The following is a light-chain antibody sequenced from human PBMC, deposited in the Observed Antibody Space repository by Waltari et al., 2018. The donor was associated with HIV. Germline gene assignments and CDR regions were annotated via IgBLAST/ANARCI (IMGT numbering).Light chain of an antibody. Sequence: SYEVTQPPSLSVSPGQTASITCSGDKLGEKYACWSQQKPGQSPILVIYADTKRPPGIPERFSASNSGNTATLTITGTQAMDEADYYCQAWDSTTRVFGGGTKLTVL. CDR1: KLGEKY. CDR3: QAWDSTTRV. V-gene: IGLV3-1*01. CDR2: ADT. J-gene: IGLJ3*02.